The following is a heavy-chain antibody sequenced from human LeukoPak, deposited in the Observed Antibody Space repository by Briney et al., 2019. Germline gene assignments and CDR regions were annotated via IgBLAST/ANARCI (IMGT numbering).Heavy chain of an antibody. CDR3: ASSMAAAGPYFDY. D-gene: IGHD6-13*01. Sequence: PGGSLRLSCAVPGFTFSSYSMNWVRQAPGKGLEWVSYISSSSSTIYYADSVKGRFTISRDNAKNSLYLQMNSLRDEDTAVYCCASSMAAAGPYFDYWGQGTLVTVSS. CDR1: GFTFSSYS. J-gene: IGHJ4*02. V-gene: IGHV3-48*02. CDR2: ISSSSSTI.